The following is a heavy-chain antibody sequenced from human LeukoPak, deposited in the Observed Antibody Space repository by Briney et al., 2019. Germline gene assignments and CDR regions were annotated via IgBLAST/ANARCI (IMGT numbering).Heavy chain of an antibody. Sequence: QSGGSLRLSCEASGFTFGSHAMYWVRQAPGKGLEWVAGIFGSGGSPHYADPVKGRFTISRDNSRNTVYLQINSLRAEDTAVYYCGKTTVGYSNGQKPAWPVDYWGQGTLVTVSS. J-gene: IGHJ4*02. CDR2: IFGSGGSP. D-gene: IGHD5-18*01. V-gene: IGHV3-23*01. CDR1: GFTFGSHA. CDR3: GKTTVGYSNGQKPAWPVDY.